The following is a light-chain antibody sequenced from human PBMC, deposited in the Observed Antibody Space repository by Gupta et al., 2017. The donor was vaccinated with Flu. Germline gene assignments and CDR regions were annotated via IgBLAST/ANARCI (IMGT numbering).Light chain of an antibody. J-gene: IGKJ4*01. CDR1: ERLSSY. V-gene: IGKV3-11*02. CDR2: DRS. CDR3: QQRGSWPPSLT. Sequence: EIVLTQSPATSSLSPGDTATLLCRSSERLSSYLAWYQQQPGQESRLLIYDRSQRATGIPARLSTSGSGREFTLTITRLEPEDCAADYCQQRGSWPPSLTFGGGTRVEIK.